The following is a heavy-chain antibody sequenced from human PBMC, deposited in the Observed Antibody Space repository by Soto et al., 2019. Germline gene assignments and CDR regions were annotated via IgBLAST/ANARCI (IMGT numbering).Heavy chain of an antibody. CDR1: GGSFSSFA. J-gene: IGHJ3*01. CDR2: IIPVSGTV. D-gene: IGHD3-22*01. Sequence: QVQLVQSGAEMKKPGSSVKVSCNASGGSFSSFAISWVRQAPGQGLEWLGRIIPVSGTVNYAKKFQGRLTITADQSTTTAYMELTSLTSADTAMYYCARDDSTWGQGTMVTVSS. V-gene: IGHV1-69*18. CDR3: ARDDST.